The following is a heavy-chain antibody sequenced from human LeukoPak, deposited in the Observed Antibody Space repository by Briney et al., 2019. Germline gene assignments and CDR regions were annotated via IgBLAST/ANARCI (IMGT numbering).Heavy chain of an antibody. CDR1: GGTFSSYA. V-gene: IGHV1-69*05. J-gene: IGHJ6*03. CDR2: IIPIFGTA. D-gene: IGHD2-2*01. CDR3: ASNSWYCSSTSCYSPLGYYYMDV. Sequence: SVKVSCKASGGTFSSYAISWVRQAPGQGLEWMGGIIPIFGTASYAQKFQGRVTITTDESTSTAYMELSSLRSEDTAVYYCASNSWYCSSTSCYSPLGYYYMDVWGKGTTVTVSS.